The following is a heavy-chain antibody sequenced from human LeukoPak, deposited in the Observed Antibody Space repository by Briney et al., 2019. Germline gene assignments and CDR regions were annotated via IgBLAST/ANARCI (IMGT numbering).Heavy chain of an antibody. D-gene: IGHD6-13*01. CDR2: INPNSGGT. CDR3: ARGLLGSSWDYFDY. Sequence: ASVKVSCKASGYTFTGYYMHWVRQAPGQGLEWMGWINPNSGGTNYAQKFQGRVTMTRDTSISTAYMELRRLRSDDTAVYYCARGLLGSSWDYFDYWGQGTLVTVSS. V-gene: IGHV1-2*02. CDR1: GYTFTGYY. J-gene: IGHJ4*02.